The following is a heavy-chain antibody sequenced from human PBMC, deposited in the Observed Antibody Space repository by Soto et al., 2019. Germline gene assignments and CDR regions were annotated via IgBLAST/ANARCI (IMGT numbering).Heavy chain of an antibody. CDR1: GFTFNDYA. J-gene: IGHJ4*02. Sequence: EVLLLESGGGLVQPGGSLRLSCVASGFTFNDYAMNWVRQAPGKGLEWVSTISGSGDSTYYADSVKGRFTFSRDNSKNTLLLQMNSLRAEDTAVYYCARDSGGSCSGGICYYFDYWGQGTLVTVSS. CDR3: ARDSGGSCSGGICYYFDY. CDR2: ISGSGDST. V-gene: IGHV3-23*01. D-gene: IGHD2-15*01.